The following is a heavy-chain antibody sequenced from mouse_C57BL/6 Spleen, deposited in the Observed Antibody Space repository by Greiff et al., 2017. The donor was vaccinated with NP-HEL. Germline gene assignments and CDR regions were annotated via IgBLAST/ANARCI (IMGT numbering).Heavy chain of an antibody. Sequence: QVQLKESGPGILQPSQTLSLTCSFSGFSLSTFGMGVGWIRQPSGKGLEWLAHIWWDDDKYYNPALKSRLTISKDTSKNQVFLQIANVDTADTATYYCARAHYGNFSFAYWGQGTLVTVSA. D-gene: IGHD2-1*01. CDR1: GFSLSTFGMG. J-gene: IGHJ3*01. CDR3: ARAHYGNFSFAY. CDR2: IWWDDDK. V-gene: IGHV8-8*01.